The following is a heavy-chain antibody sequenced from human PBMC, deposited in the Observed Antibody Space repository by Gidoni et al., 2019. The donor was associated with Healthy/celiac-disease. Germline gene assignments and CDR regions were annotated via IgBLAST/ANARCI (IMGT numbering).Heavy chain of an antibody. V-gene: IGHV3-33*08. CDR2: ILYDGSNK. J-gene: IGHJ4*02. CDR3: ARDPTGYGDYVFPFSFDY. Sequence: QVQLVESGGGVVQLGRSLRLPCAASGFTFSSYGRHWVRQAPGKGLEWVSVILYDGSNKYYADSVKGRFTISRDNSKNTLYLQMNSLRAEDTAVYYCARDPTGYGDYVFPFSFDYWGQGTLVTVSS. CDR1: GFTFSSYG. D-gene: IGHD4-17*01.